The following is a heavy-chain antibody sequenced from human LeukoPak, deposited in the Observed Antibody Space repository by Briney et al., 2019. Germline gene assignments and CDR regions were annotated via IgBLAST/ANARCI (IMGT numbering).Heavy chain of an antibody. J-gene: IGHJ5*02. CDR2: INQDGSGK. V-gene: IGHV3-7*01. D-gene: IGHD5/OR15-5a*01. CDR1: GFIFSSYW. CDR3: ARDLFSLGVTADNWFDP. Sequence: GGSLRLSCGASGFIFSSYWMSWVRQAPGKGLDWVANINQDGSGKYYVDSVKGRFTISRDNAKNSLYLQMNSLRAEDTALYYCARDLFSLGVTADNWFDPWGQGTLVTVSS.